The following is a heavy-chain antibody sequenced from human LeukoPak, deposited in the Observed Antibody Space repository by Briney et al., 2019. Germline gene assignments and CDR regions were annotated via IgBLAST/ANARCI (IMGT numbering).Heavy chain of an antibody. Sequence: GGSLRLSCAASGFTFSSYSMSWVRQAPGKGLEWVSSISSSSSYIYYADSVKGRFTISRDNAKNSLYLQMNSLRAEDTAVYYCARGGYCSSTSCPRLAYWGQGTLVTVSS. D-gene: IGHD2-2*01. V-gene: IGHV3-21*01. CDR2: ISSSSSYI. J-gene: IGHJ4*02. CDR1: GFTFSSYS. CDR3: ARGGYCSSTSCPRLAY.